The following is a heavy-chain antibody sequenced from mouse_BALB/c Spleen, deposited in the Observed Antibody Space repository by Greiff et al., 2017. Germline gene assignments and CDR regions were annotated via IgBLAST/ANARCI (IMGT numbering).Heavy chain of an antibody. CDR3: NAGYDGAYAMDY. V-gene: IGHV14-4*02. CDR1: GFNIKDYY. D-gene: IGHD2-14*01. Sequence: EVKLVESGAELVRSGASVKLSCTASGFNIKDYYMHWVKQRPEQGLEWIGWIDPENGDTEYAPKFQGKATMTADTSSNTAYLQLSSLTSEDTAVYYCNAGYDGAYAMDYWGQGTSVTVSS. J-gene: IGHJ4*01. CDR2: IDPENGDT.